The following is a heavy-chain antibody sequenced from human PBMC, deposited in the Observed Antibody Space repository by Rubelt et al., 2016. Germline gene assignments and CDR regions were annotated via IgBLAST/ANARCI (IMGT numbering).Heavy chain of an antibody. CDR1: GGSIDGYY. CDR2: IYYSGST. CDR3: AGEDWGDGFHG. J-gene: IGHJ3*01. Sequence: QVQLQESGPGLVKPSETLSLTCTVSGGSIDGYYWNWIRQSPGKGLEWIGHIYYSGSTKYDPSLKSRVTISVDTSKNQFSLQLTSVTAVDTAMYYCAGEDWGDGFHGWGQGTVVTVSS. D-gene: IGHD7-27*01. V-gene: IGHV4-59*01.